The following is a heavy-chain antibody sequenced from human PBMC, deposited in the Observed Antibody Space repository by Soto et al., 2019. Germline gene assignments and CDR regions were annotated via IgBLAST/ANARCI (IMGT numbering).Heavy chain of an antibody. CDR3: ARDAKPGYSSGWYYYYYGMDV. V-gene: IGHV4-59*01. J-gene: IGHJ6*02. CDR2: IYYTGTT. Sequence: SKTLSLTCTGSGGSISDYYWSWIRQPPGKGLECIGYIYYTGTTNYNPSLKSRVTISVDTSKNQFSLKLSSVTAADTAVYYCARDAKPGYSSGWYYYYYGMDVWGQGTTVTVSS. CDR1: GGSISDYY. D-gene: IGHD6-19*01.